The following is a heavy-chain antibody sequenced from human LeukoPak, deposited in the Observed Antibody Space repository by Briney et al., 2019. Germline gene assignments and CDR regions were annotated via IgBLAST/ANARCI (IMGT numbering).Heavy chain of an antibody. D-gene: IGHD3-10*01. V-gene: IGHV3-33*01. CDR2: IWYDGGNK. CDR3: ARGSYDSVYWFDP. CDR1: GFTFSDYG. J-gene: IGHJ5*02. Sequence: GGSLRLSCAASGFTFSDYGFHWVRQAPGKGLAWVAVIWYDGGNKYYADSVKGRFTISRDNSRNTVYLEMNSLRAEDTAEYYCARGSYDSVYWFDPWGQGILVTVSS.